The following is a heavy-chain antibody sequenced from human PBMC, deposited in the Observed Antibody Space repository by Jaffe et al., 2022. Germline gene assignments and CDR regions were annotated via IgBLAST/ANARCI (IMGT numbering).Heavy chain of an antibody. D-gene: IGHD2-2*01. CDR3: AKVGYCSSTSCRSPLDSFDI. J-gene: IGHJ3*02. CDR2: IGGNGDTT. Sequence: EVQLLESGGGFVQPGGSLRLSCAASGFSFISYVMNWVRQAPGKGLEWVSGIGGNGDTTYYADSVKGRFTISRDNSKNTLFLQMNSLRPEDTAIYYCAKVGYCSSTSCRSPLDSFDIWGQGTMVTVSS. V-gene: IGHV3-23*01. CDR1: GFSFISYV.